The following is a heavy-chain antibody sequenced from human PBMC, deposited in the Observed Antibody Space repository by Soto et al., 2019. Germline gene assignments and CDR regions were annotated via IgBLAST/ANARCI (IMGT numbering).Heavy chain of an antibody. D-gene: IGHD1-1*01. J-gene: IGHJ5*01. CDR3: AGASGWKFDS. CDR1: GFSFSSYG. Sequence: EVQLVESGGGLVQPGGSLRLSCAASGFSFSSYGMHWVRQAPGTGLVWVSRVDADGSGTTYAGSVKGRFSISRDNAKNTVSLQMNNLRAEDTAVYYCAGASGWKFDSWGLGVLVTVSS. V-gene: IGHV3-74*01. CDR2: VDADGSGT.